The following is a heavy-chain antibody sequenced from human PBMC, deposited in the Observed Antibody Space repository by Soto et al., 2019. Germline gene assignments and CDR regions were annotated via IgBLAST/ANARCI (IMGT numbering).Heavy chain of an antibody. CDR2: IIPIFGTA. D-gene: IGHD3-3*01. J-gene: IGHJ6*02. V-gene: IGHV1-69*13. CDR1: GGTFSSYA. CDR3: ARPSPVLRFLEWSTYGMDV. Sequence: SVKVSCKASGGTFSSYAISWVRQAPGQGLEWMGGIIPIFGTANYAQKFQGRVTITADESTSTAYMELSSLRSEDTAVYYCARPSPVLRFLEWSTYGMDVWGQGTTVTVS.